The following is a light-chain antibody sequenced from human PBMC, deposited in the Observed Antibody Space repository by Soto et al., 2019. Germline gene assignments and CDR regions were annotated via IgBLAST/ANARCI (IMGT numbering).Light chain of an antibody. CDR3: LQSYNFPRT. J-gene: IGKJ1*01. V-gene: IGKV1-6*01. CDR1: QGIRSD. CDR2: AAS. Sequence: AIQMTQSPSSLSASVGDRVTISCRASQGIRSDLAWYQQKPGKAPKLLIFAASTLQSGVPSRFSGRGSATDFTLTISSLQPEDFATYYCLQSYNFPRTFGQGTNVEIK.